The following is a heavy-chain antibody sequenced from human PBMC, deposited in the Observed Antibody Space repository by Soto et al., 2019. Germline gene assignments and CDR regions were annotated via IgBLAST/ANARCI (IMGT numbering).Heavy chain of an antibody. CDR3: AKDLTSSHYDYVWGTPGD. CDR1: GFTFSSYG. Sequence: GGSLRLSCAASGFTFSSYGMHWVRQAPGKGLEWVAVISYDGSNKYYADSVKGRFTISRDNSKNTLYLQMNSLRAEDTAVYYCAKDLTSSHYDYVWGTPGDWGQGTLVTVSS. V-gene: IGHV3-30*18. J-gene: IGHJ4*02. D-gene: IGHD3-16*01. CDR2: ISYDGSNK.